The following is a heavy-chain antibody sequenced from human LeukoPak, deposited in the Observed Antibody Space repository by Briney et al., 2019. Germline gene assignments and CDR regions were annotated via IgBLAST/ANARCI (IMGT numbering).Heavy chain of an antibody. CDR1: GFTVSGNY. V-gene: IGHV3-66*01. CDR3: AKDRRTVDAFDV. CDR2: IYSGGTT. D-gene: IGHD1-1*01. Sequence: QAGGSLRLSCAASGFTVSGNYMSWVRQAPGKGLEWVSVIYSGGTTYYGDSVRGRFTISRDNSKNTLYLQMNSLRAEDTAVYYCAKDRRTVDAFDVWGQGTVVIVSS. J-gene: IGHJ3*01.